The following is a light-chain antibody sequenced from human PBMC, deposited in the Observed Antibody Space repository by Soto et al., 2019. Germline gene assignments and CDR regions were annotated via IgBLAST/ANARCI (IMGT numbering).Light chain of an antibody. CDR3: QQYGNSPRYT. CDR1: QSVRSNY. J-gene: IGKJ2*01. CDR2: GAS. Sequence: EIVLTQSPGTLSLSPGERATLSCRASQSVRSNYLAWYQQKPGQAPRLLIFGASRRATGIPDRFSGSGSGTDFTLTISRLEPEDFAVYYSQQYGNSPRYTFGQGTKLEIK. V-gene: IGKV3-20*01.